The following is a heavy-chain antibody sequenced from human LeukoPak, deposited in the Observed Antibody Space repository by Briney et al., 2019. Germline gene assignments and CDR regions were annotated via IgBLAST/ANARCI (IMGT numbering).Heavy chain of an antibody. D-gene: IGHD3-10*01. Sequence: SQTLSLTSAISGDSASSNSAAWNWIRQSPSRGLEWLGRTYYRSKWYNDYAVSVKSRITINPDTSKNQFSLQLNSVTPEDTAVYYCARSSASTYYYGSATFDYWGQGTLVTVSS. V-gene: IGHV6-1*01. CDR3: ARSSASTYYYGSATFDY. J-gene: IGHJ4*02. CDR1: GDSASSNSAA. CDR2: TYYRSKWYN.